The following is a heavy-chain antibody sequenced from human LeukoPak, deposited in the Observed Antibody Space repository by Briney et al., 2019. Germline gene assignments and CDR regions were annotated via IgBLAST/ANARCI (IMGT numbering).Heavy chain of an antibody. CDR1: GFTFSDYY. CDR2: ISSSGSTI. Sequence: GGSLRLSCAASGFTFSDYYVSWIRQAPGKGLEWVSYISSSGSTIYYADSVKGRFTISRDNAKNSLYLQMNSLRAEDTAVYYCARDYCSSTSCLNWFDPWGQGTLVTVSS. V-gene: IGHV3-11*01. J-gene: IGHJ5*02. D-gene: IGHD2-2*01. CDR3: ARDYCSSTSCLNWFDP.